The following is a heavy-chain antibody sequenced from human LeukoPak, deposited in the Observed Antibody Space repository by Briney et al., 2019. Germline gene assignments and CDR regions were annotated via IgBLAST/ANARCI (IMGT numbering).Heavy chain of an antibody. J-gene: IGHJ6*03. V-gene: IGHV4-59*01. CDR3: ARTYYDFWSGYQNYYYYYMDV. D-gene: IGHD3-3*01. CDR2: IYYSGST. CDR1: GGSISSYY. Sequence: PSETLSLTCTVSGGSISSYYWSWIRQPPGKGLEWIGYIYYSGSTNYNPSLKSRVTISVDTSKNQFSLKLSSVTAADTAVYYCARTYYDFWSGYQNYYYYYMDVWGKGTTVTVSS.